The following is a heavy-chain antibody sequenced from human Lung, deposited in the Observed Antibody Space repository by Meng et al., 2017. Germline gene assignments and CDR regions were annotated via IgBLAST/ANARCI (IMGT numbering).Heavy chain of an antibody. CDR3: ARGPITETHDFDS. CDR2: IKHSGST. V-gene: IGHV4-34*02. Sequence: QVNLEKWGAELFKPSETLSRTCAVYGGSLSGYYWSWIRQPPGRGLEWIGQIKHSGSTIYNPSLKSRVTISLDTSNNHFSLKLNSVTAADTAVYFCARGPITETHDFDSWGQGTLVTVSS. D-gene: IGHD4-17*01. CDR1: GGSLSGYY. J-gene: IGHJ4*02.